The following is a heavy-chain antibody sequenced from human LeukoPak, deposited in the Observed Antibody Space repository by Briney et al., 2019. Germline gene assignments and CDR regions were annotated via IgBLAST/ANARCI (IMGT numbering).Heavy chain of an antibody. CDR1: GGTFSSYA. CDR2: IIPILGIA. D-gene: IGHD2-21*02. V-gene: IGHV1-69*04. Sequence: ASVKVSCKASGGTFSSYAISWVRQAPGQGLEWMGRIIPILGIANYAQKFQGRVTITADKSTSTAYMELSSLRSEDTAVYYCARERGRTARNPPRAFDIWGQGTMVTVSS. J-gene: IGHJ3*02. CDR3: ARERGRTARNPPRAFDI.